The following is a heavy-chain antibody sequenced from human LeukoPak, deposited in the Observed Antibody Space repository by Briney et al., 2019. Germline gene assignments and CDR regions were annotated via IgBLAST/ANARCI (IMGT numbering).Heavy chain of an antibody. CDR3: ARVSDSDSNGYYWGFEY. J-gene: IGHJ4*02. Sequence: SQTLSLTCTVSGGSISSGGYYWSWIRQHPGKGLEWIGYIYYSGSTYYNPSLKSRVTISVDTSKTQFSLKLSSVTAADTAVYYCARVSDSDSNGYYWGFEYWGQGTLVTVSS. V-gene: IGHV4-31*03. CDR1: GGSISSGGYY. CDR2: IYYSGST. D-gene: IGHD3-22*01.